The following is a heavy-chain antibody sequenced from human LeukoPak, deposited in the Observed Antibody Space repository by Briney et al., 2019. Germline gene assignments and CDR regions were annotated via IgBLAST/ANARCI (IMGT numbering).Heavy chain of an antibody. J-gene: IGHJ6*02. CDR2: ISGSGGST. Sequence: GGSLRLSCAASGFTFSSYAMSWVRQAPGKGLEWVSAISGSGGSTYYADSVKGRFTISRDNSKNTLYLQMNSLRAEDTAVYYCAKGRITMVRGATLRGMDVWGQGTTVTVSS. V-gene: IGHV3-23*01. CDR1: GFTFSSYA. CDR3: AKGRITMVRGATLRGMDV. D-gene: IGHD3-10*01.